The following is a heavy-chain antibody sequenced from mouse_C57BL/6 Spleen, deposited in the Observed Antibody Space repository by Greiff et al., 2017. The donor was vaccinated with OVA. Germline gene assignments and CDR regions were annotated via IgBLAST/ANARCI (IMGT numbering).Heavy chain of an antibody. Sequence: EVQLQESGGGLVKPGGSLKLSCAASGFTFSDYGMHWVRQAPEKGLEWVAYISSGSSTIYYADTVKGRFTISRDNAKNTLFLQMTSLRSEDTAMYYCAQVGSSYLYWYFDVWGTGTTVTVSS. CDR1: GFTFSDYG. CDR3: AQVGSSYLYWYFDV. CDR2: ISSGSSTI. D-gene: IGHD1-1*01. V-gene: IGHV5-17*01. J-gene: IGHJ1*03.